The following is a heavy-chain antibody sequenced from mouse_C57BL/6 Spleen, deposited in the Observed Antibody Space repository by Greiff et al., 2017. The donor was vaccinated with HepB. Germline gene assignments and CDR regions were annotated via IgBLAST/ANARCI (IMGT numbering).Heavy chain of an antibody. Sequence: EVNVVESGGGLVKPGGSLKLSCAASGFTFSSYAMSWVRQTPEKRLEWVATISDGGSYTYYPDNVKGRFTISRDNAKNNLYLQMSHLKSEDTAMYYCARDEGDYDGDYYAMDYWGQGTSVTVSS. D-gene: IGHD2-4*01. CDR3: ARDEGDYDGDYYAMDY. CDR1: GFTFSSYA. J-gene: IGHJ4*01. CDR2: ISDGGSYT. V-gene: IGHV5-4*01.